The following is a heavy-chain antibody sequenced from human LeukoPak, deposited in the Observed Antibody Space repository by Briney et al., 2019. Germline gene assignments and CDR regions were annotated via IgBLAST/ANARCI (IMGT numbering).Heavy chain of an antibody. D-gene: IGHD1-14*01. Sequence: GGSLRLSCVGSGFTFSIYNMNWVRQAPGKGLEWVSSITGSSTYTNYADSLKGRFTISRDNAKNSMYLEMNSLTAEDTAVYFCARDAALLPGKYYYYMDVWGEGTRVTVSS. CDR1: GFTFSIYN. CDR3: ARDAALLPGKYYYYMDV. V-gene: IGHV3-21*01. CDR2: ITGSSTYT. J-gene: IGHJ6*03.